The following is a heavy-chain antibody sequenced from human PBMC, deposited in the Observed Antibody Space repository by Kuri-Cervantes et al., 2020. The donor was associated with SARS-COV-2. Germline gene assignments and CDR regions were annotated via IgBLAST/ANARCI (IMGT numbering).Heavy chain of an antibody. CDR1: VFSLSTSGMC. V-gene: IGHV2-70*11. Sequence: SGPTLVKPTQTLTLTCTFSVFSLSTSGMCVSWIRQPPGKALEWLARIDWDDDKYYSTSLKTRLTISKDTSKNQVVLTMTNMDPVDTATYYCARSAYDILTGLGWWFDPWGQGTLVTVSS. J-gene: IGHJ5*02. CDR2: IDWDDDK. CDR3: ARSAYDILTGLGWWFDP. D-gene: IGHD3-9*01.